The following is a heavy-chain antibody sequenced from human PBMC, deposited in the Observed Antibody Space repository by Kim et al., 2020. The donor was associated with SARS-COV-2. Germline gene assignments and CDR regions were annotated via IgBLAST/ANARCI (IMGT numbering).Heavy chain of an antibody. V-gene: IGHV4-31*03. CDR3: ASASANIIVVVGALDI. Sequence: SETLSLTCTVSGVSISSGGYCWSWNRQHPGKGLEWIGYIYYSGSTYYNSSLNSRATISVDTTKNQFSLKLSSVTDADAADYYCASASANIIVVVGALDI. D-gene: IGHD2-15*01. CDR1: GVSISSGGYC. J-gene: IGHJ3*02. CDR2: IYYSGST.